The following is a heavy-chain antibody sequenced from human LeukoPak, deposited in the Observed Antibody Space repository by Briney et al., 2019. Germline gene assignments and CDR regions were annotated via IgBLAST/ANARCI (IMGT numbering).Heavy chain of an antibody. Sequence: GGSLRLSCAASGFTVSSNYMSWVRQAPGKGLEWVSLIKSDGTTEYADSVKGRFTISRDNSKNTLFLQMNSLRVEDTAVYYCARLRRGYWGRGTPVTVSS. V-gene: IGHV3-53*01. J-gene: IGHJ4*02. CDR1: GFTVSSNY. CDR3: ARLRRGY. CDR2: IKSDGTT.